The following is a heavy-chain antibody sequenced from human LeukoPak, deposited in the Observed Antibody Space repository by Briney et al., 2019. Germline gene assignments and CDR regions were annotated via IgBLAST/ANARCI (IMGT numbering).Heavy chain of an antibody. Sequence: SVTVSFKASVGTFISYAFSWVRQAPGQGLEWMGGIIPIFGTTYYAQKYQGRVTITADESTSTVYMELSSLTSEDTAIYYCARDSAEQWLTYYFDYWGQGTLVTVSS. D-gene: IGHD6-19*01. CDR3: ARDSAEQWLTYYFDY. V-gene: IGHV1-69*13. CDR1: VGTFISYA. CDR2: IIPIFGTT. J-gene: IGHJ4*02.